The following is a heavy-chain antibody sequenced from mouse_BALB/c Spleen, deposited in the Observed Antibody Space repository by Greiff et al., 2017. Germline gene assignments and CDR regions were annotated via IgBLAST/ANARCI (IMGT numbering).Heavy chain of an antibody. CDR2: ISSGSSTI. CDR1: GFTFSSFG. D-gene: IGHD1-2*01. CDR3: ARGTTASAWFAY. V-gene: IGHV5-17*02. J-gene: IGHJ3*01. Sequence: EVMLVESGGGLVQPGGSRKLSCAASGFTFSSFGMHWVRQAPEQGLEWVAYISSGSSTIYYADTVKGRLTISRDNPKNTLFLQMTSLRSEDTAMYYCARGTTASAWFAYWGQGTPVTVSA.